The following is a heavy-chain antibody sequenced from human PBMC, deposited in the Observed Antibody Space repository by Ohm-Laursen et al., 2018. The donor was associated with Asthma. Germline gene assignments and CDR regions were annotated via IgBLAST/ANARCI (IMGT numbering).Heavy chain of an antibody. CDR2: IFPDGRHT. CDR1: GFTFSDYF. Sequence: GSLRLSCTASGFTFSDYFMHWVRQRPGGGLDWISHIFPDGRHTNYADSVKGRFTISRDDAQNTLYLQINSLRADDTAVYYCARGSLEGLQWGQGTLVTVSS. J-gene: IGHJ4*02. V-gene: IGHV3-74*01. CDR3: ARGSLEGLQ. D-gene: IGHD5-24*01.